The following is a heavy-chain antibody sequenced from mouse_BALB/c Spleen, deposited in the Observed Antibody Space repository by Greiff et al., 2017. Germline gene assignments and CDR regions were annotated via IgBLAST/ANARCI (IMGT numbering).Heavy chain of an antibody. J-gene: IGHJ3*01. Sequence: QVQLQQSGPELVKPGASVKMSCKASGYTFTDYVISWVKQRTGQGLEWIGEIYPGSGSTYYNEKFKGKATLTADKSSNTAYMQLSSLTSEDSAVYFCASEPLPFAYWGQGTLVTVSA. V-gene: IGHV1-77*01. CDR3: ASEPLPFAY. CDR2: IYPGSGST. CDR1: GYTFTDYV.